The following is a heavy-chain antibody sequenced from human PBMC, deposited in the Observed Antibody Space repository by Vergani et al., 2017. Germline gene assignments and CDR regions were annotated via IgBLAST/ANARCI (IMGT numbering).Heavy chain of an antibody. Sequence: EVQLVETGGGLIQPGGSLRLSCAASGFTVSSNYMSWVRQAPGKGLEWVSVIYSGGSTYYADSVKGRFTISRDNSKNTLYLQMNSLRAEDTAVDYCARDDPSYGIDYWGQGTLVTVSS. CDR1: GFTVSSNY. CDR3: ARDDPSYGIDY. CDR2: IYSGGST. D-gene: IGHD1-26*01. J-gene: IGHJ4*02. V-gene: IGHV3-53*02.